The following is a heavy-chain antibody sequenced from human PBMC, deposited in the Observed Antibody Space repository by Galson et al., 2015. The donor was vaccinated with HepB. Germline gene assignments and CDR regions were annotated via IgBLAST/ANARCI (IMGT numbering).Heavy chain of an antibody. Sequence: TLSLTCAVYGGSFSGYYWSWIRQPPGKGLEWIGEINHSGSTNYNPSLKSRVTISVDTSKNQFSLKLSSVTAADTAVYYCARQEGYGPLYWYFDLWGRGTLVTVSS. CDR1: GGSFSGYY. D-gene: IGHD5-18*01. V-gene: IGHV4-34*01. CDR3: ARQEGYGPLYWYFDL. CDR2: INHSGST. J-gene: IGHJ2*01.